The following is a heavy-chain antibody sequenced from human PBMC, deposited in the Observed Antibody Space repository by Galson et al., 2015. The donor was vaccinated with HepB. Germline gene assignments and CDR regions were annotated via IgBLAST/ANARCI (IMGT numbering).Heavy chain of an antibody. D-gene: IGHD3-22*01. Sequence: SLRLSCAASGFTFSSYAMHWVRQAPGKGLEYVSAISSNGGSTYYADSVKGRFTISRDNSKNTLYLQMSSLRAEDTAVYYCVKSTIFTMIVSGDYFDYRGQGTLVTVSS. J-gene: IGHJ4*02. CDR3: VKSTIFTMIVSGDYFDY. CDR1: GFTFSSYA. CDR2: ISSNGGST. V-gene: IGHV3-64D*06.